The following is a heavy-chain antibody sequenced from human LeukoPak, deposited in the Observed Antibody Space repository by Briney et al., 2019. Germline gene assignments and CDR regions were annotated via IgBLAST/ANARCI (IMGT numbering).Heavy chain of an antibody. CDR3: ASRSNSGSYYSPFDY. Sequence: ASVKVSCKASGYTFTSYGISWVRQAPGQGLEWMGWISAYNGNTNYAQKLQGRVPMTTHTSTSTAYMELRSLRSDDTAVYYCASRSNSGSYYSPFDYWGQGTLVTVSS. CDR2: ISAYNGNT. V-gene: IGHV1-18*01. J-gene: IGHJ4*02. CDR1: GYTFTSYG. D-gene: IGHD1-26*01.